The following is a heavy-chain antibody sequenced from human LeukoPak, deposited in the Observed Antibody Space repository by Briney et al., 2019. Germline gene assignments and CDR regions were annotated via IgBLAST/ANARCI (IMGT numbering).Heavy chain of an antibody. CDR2: INPSGGST. Sequence: ASVKVSCKASGYTFTGYYMHWVRQAPGQGLEWMGIINPSGGSTSYAQKFQGRVTMTRDTSTSTVYMELSSLRSEDTAVYYCARVPPARGDFDYRGQGTLVTVSS. V-gene: IGHV1-46*01. D-gene: IGHD3-10*01. J-gene: IGHJ4*02. CDR1: GYTFTGYY. CDR3: ARVPPARGDFDY.